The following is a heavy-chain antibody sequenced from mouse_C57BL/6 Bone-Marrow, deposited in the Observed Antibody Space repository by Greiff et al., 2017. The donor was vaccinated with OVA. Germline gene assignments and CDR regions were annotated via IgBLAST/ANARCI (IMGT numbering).Heavy chain of an antibody. J-gene: IGHJ2*01. D-gene: IGHD2-5*01. V-gene: IGHV1-81*01. CDR2: IYPRSGNT. CDR1: GYTFTSYG. Sequence: QVQLKQSGAELARPGASVKLSCKASGYTFTSYGISWVKQRTGQGLEWIGEIYPRSGNTYYNEKFKGKATLTADKSSSTAYMELRSLTSEDSAVYFCARKAYSNYNDYWGQGTTLTVAS. CDR3: ARKAYSNYNDY.